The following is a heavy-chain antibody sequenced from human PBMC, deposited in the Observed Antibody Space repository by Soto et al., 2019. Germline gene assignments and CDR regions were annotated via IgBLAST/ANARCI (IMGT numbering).Heavy chain of an antibody. J-gene: IGHJ3*02. V-gene: IGHV4-30-2*01. CDR2: IYHSGST. Sequence: QLQLQESGSGLVKPSQTLSLTCAVSGGSISSGGYSWSWIRQPPGKGLEWIGYIYHSGSTYYNPSLKSRVTISVDRSKNQFSLKRSSVTAADTAVYYCARAVYYDSSDDAFDIWGQGTMVTVSS. CDR1: GGSISSGGYS. D-gene: IGHD3-22*01. CDR3: ARAVYYDSSDDAFDI.